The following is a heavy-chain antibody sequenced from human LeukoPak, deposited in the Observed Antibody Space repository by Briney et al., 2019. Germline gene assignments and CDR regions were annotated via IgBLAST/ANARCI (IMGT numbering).Heavy chain of an antibody. CDR2: IYYSGST. V-gene: IGHV4-39*01. D-gene: IGHD2-15*01. CDR3: ARHLIPHARGSWRP. Sequence: SETLSLTCTVSGGSISSSSYYWGWIRQPPGKGLEWIGSIYYSGSTYYNPSLKSRVTISVDTSKNQFSLKLSSVTAADTAVYYCARHLIPHARGSWRPWGQGTLVTVSS. CDR1: GGSISSSSYY. J-gene: IGHJ5*02.